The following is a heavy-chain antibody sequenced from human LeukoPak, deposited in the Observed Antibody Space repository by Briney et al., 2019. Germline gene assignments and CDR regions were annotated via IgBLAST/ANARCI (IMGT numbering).Heavy chain of an antibody. V-gene: IGHV5-10-1*01. CDR1: GYNFTTLW. Sequence: GESLKISLKASGYNFTTLWIGRVRQMPGKGLEWMGRIDPSDSYTNYSPSFEGHVTISADKSTNTAYLQWSSLKASENALYYRARKGGATPGYWGQGTLVTVSS. J-gene: IGHJ4*02. CDR3: ARKGGATPGY. CDR2: IDPSDSYT. D-gene: IGHD1-26*01.